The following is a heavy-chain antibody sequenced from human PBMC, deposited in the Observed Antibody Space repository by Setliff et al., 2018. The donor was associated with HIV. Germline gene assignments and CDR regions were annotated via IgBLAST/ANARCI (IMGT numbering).Heavy chain of an antibody. CDR2: INDDGTTT. J-gene: IGHJ6*03. D-gene: IGHD3-10*01. V-gene: IGHV3-74*03. Sequence: SLRLSCAASGFTFSTHWMHWVRQTPGKGLLWVSRINDDGTTTTYADSVKGRFTISRDNVKNTLYLQMSSLRAEDTAVYYCARALWFGEFDYYYMDVWGKGTTVTISS. CDR3: ARALWFGEFDYYYMDV. CDR1: GFTFSTHW.